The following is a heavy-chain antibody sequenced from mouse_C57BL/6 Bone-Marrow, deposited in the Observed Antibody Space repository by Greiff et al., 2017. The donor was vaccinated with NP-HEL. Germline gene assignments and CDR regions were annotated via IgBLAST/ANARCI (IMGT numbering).Heavy chain of an antibody. CDR3: ARETVVATAPDY. J-gene: IGHJ2*01. D-gene: IGHD1-1*01. CDR2: ILPGSGST. CDR1: GYTFSSYW. V-gene: IGHV1-9*01. Sequence: LVESGAELMKPGASVKISCKATGYTFSSYWIEWVKQRPGHGLEWIGEILPGSGSTNYNEKFKGKATFTADTSSNTAYMQLSSLTSEDSAVYYCARETVVATAPDYWGQGTTLTVSS.